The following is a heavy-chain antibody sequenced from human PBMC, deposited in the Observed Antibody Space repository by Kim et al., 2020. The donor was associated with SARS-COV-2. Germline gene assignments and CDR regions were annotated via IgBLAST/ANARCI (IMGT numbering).Heavy chain of an antibody. CDR2: ISYDGSNK. CDR3: AKDRGTTGTTLTISFDY. V-gene: IGHV3-30*18. CDR1: GFTFSSYG. J-gene: IGHJ4*02. D-gene: IGHD1-1*01. Sequence: GGSLRLSCAASGFTFSSYGMHWVRQAPGKGLEWVAVISYDGSNKYYADSVKGRFTISRDNSKNTLYLQMNSLRAEDTAVYYCAKDRGTTGTTLTISFDYWGQGTLVTVSS.